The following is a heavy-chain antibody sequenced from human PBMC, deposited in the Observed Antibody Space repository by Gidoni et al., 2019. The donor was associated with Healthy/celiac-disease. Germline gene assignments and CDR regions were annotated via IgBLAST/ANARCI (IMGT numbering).Heavy chain of an antibody. CDR3: ARDCVPYSSGCRAFDI. CDR2: ISSSSSYI. Sequence: EVQLVESGGGLVKPGGSLRVSCAASGFTLRTYIMNWVRQAPGKGLEWVSSISSSSSYIYYADSVKGRFTISRDNAKNSLYLQMNSLRAEDTAVYYCARDCVPYSSGCRAFDIWGQGTMVTVSS. V-gene: IGHV3-21*01. CDR1: GFTLRTYI. D-gene: IGHD6-19*01. J-gene: IGHJ3*02.